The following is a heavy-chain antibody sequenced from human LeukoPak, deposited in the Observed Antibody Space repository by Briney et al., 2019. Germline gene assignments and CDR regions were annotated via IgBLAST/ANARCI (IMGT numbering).Heavy chain of an antibody. J-gene: IGHJ6*03. CDR3: ARGRVSSSTWYSTYYNYFYMDV. CDR2: VDHTGST. CDR1: DDSITMYY. Sequence: KPSETLSLTCSVSDDSITMYYWTWIRQPPGKGLEWIGHVDHTGSTNFNPSLNGRVSISRDTTKNLFSLRLRSVTAADTAVYFCARGRVSSSTWYSTYYNYFYMDVWGKGTTATVSS. D-gene: IGHD1-1*01. V-gene: IGHV4-59*01.